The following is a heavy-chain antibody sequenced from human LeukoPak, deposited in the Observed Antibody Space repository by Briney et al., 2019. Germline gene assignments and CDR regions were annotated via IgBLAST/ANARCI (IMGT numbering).Heavy chain of an antibody. D-gene: IGHD6-19*01. CDR2: IYYSGST. Sequence: SETLSLTCTVSGGSISSYYWSWIRQPPGKGLEWIGYIYYSGSTYYNPSLKSRVTISVDTSKNQFSLKLSSVTAADTAVYYCARASIAVAGTGYFQHWGQGTLVTVSS. CDR3: ARASIAVAGTGYFQH. V-gene: IGHV4-59*12. CDR1: GGSISSYY. J-gene: IGHJ1*01.